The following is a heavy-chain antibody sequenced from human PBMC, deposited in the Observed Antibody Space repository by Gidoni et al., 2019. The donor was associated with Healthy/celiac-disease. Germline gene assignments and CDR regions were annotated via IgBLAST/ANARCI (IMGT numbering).Heavy chain of an antibody. V-gene: IGHV3-48*03. CDR3: AREDSSSWYHRGAFDI. D-gene: IGHD6-13*01. CDR2: ISSSGSTM. J-gene: IGHJ3*02. CDR1: GFPFSSYE. Sequence: EVQLVASGGGLVRPGGSLRLSFSGSGFPFSSYELNWVRQAPGKGLEWVSYISSSGSTMYYADSVKGRFTICRDNAKNSLYLQMNSLRAEDTAVYYCAREDSSSWYHRGAFDIWGQGTMVTVSS.